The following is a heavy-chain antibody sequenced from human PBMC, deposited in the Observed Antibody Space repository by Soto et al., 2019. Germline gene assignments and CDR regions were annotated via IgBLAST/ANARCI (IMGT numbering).Heavy chain of an antibody. J-gene: IGHJ3*02. CDR1: GFTFDDYT. Sequence: ESGGVVVQPGGSLRLSCAASGFTFDDYTMHWVRQAPGKGLEWVSLISWDGGSTYYADSVKGRFTISRDNSKNSLYLQMNSLRTEDTALYYCAKDILYYDSSARNAFDIWGQGTMVTVSS. CDR3: AKDILYYDSSARNAFDI. CDR2: ISWDGGST. D-gene: IGHD3-22*01. V-gene: IGHV3-43*01.